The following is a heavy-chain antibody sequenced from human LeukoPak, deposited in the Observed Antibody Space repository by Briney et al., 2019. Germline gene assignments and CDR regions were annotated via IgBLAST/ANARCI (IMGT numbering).Heavy chain of an antibody. Sequence: SVKVSCKASGYTFTSYYMHWVRQAPGQGLEWMGGIIPIFGTANYAQKFQGRVTITADESTSTAYMELSSLRSEDTAVYYCARVNSLHYYYYMDVWGKGTTATISS. CDR2: IIPIFGTA. V-gene: IGHV1-69*13. CDR1: GYTFTSYY. J-gene: IGHJ6*03. CDR3: ARVNSLHYYYYMDV. D-gene: IGHD4-23*01.